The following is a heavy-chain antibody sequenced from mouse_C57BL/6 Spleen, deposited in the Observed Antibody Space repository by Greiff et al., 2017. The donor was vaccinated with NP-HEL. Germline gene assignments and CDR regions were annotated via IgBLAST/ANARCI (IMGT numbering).Heavy chain of an antibody. V-gene: IGHV1-52*01. CDR2: IDPSDSET. Sequence: QVQLQQPGAELVRPGSSVKLSCKASGYTFTSYWMHWVKQRPIQGLEWIGNIDPSDSETHYNQKFKDKATLTVDKSSSTAYMQLSSLTSEDSAVYYCASAAQARYYFDYWGQGTTLTVSS. CDR1: GYTFTSYW. J-gene: IGHJ2*01. D-gene: IGHD3-2*02. CDR3: ASAAQARYYFDY.